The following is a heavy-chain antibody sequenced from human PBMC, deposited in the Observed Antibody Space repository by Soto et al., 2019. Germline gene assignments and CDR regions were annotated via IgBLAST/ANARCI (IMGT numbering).Heavy chain of an antibody. Sequence: CGDGGLSIACYSRFWVHQAPGQSLEWMGWINAGNGNTKYSQKFQGRVTITRDTSASTAYMELSSLRSEDTAVYYCAGELQGLSFFDYWGLGTLVTVSP. CDR2: INAGNGNT. CDR1: GLSIACYS. D-gene: IGHD4-4*01. V-gene: IGHV1-3*01. CDR3: AGELQGLSFFDY. J-gene: IGHJ4*02.